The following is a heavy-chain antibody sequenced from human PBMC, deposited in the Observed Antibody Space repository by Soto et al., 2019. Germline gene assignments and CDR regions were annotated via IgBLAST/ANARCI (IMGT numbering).Heavy chain of an antibody. D-gene: IGHD2-21*01. CDR1: GASLSDNY. J-gene: IGHJ5*02. V-gene: IGHV4-34*01. CDR3: ARGRGEFDD. CDR2: INHSGNT. Sequence: KPSETLSLTCAVYGASLSDNYCNWLRQPPGKGLEWIGEINHSGNTNYNPSLRSRVTISIDTSKNQLSLNLRSVSAADTAVYYCARGRGEFDDWGQGTPVTVSS.